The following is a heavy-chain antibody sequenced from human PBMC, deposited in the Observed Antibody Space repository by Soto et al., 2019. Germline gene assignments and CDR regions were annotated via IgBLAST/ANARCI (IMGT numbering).Heavy chain of an antibody. J-gene: IGHJ6*02. CDR2: IIPIFGTA. CDR1: GGTFSSYA. Sequence: ASVKVSCKASGGTFSSYAISWVRQAPGQGLEWMGGIIPIFGTANYAQKFQGRVTITAGESTSTAYMELGSLRSEDTAVYYCARHPGGRGYYYGTDVWGQGTTVTVSS. V-gene: IGHV1-69*13. CDR3: ARHPGGRGYYYGTDV. D-gene: IGHD2-15*01.